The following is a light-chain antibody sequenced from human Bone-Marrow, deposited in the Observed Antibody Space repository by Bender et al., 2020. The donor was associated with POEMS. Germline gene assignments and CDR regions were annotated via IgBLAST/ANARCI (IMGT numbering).Light chain of an antibody. Sequence: SYELTHPPSVSVSPGQTATMTCSGDKLGHKYASWYQQRPGQSPFLVIYQDTRRPSGIPERFSGSTSGDTATLTISGTQAMDEADYYCQAWDSDVVVFGGGTKLTVL. CDR1: KLGHKY. CDR3: QAWDSDVVV. V-gene: IGLV3-1*01. CDR2: QDT. J-gene: IGLJ2*01.